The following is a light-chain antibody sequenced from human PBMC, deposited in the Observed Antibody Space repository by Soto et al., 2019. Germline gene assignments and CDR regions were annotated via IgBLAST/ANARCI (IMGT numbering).Light chain of an antibody. Sequence: QLVLTQSPSASASLGASVKLTCTLSSGHSNYAIACHQQQPEKGPRYLMKVNSEGSHSQGDGIPDRFSGSSSGTERYLTISSLQSEDEADYYCQTWGTGIHVLFGAGTKLTVL. CDR3: QTWGTGIHVL. CDR1: SGHSNYA. CDR2: VNSEGSH. V-gene: IGLV4-69*01. J-gene: IGLJ2*01.